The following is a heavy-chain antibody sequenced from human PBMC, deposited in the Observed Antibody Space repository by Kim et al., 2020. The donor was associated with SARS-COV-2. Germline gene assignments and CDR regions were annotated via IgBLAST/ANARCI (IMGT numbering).Heavy chain of an antibody. J-gene: IGHJ6*03. Sequence: GGSLRLSCAASGFTFDDYAMHWVRQAPGKGLEWVSLISGDGGSTYYADSVKGRFTISRDNSKNSLYLQMNSLRTEDTALYYCAKGGGSSWYYYYYYMDVWGKGTTVTVSS. CDR1: GFTFDDYA. CDR3: AKGGGSSWYYYYYYMDV. V-gene: IGHV3-43*02. CDR2: ISGDGGST. D-gene: IGHD6-13*01.